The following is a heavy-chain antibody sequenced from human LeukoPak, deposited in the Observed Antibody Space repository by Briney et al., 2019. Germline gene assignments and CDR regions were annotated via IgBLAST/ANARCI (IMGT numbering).Heavy chain of an antibody. Sequence: PGGSLRLSCVASGFIVSNNYMSWIRQAPGKGLEWVSYISGSGRTIYYADSVKSRFTISRDNAKNSLYLQMNSLRADDTAVYYCARDFKDSTYYNFDCWGQGTLVTVSS. J-gene: IGHJ4*02. V-gene: IGHV3-11*01. D-gene: IGHD2/OR15-2a*01. CDR1: GFIVSNNY. CDR3: ARDFKDSTYYNFDC. CDR2: ISGSGRTI.